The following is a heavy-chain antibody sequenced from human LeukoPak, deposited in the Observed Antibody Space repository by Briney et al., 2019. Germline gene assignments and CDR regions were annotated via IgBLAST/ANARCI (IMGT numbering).Heavy chain of an antibody. J-gene: IGHJ5*02. CDR1: GFTFSSYA. D-gene: IGHD3-3*01. V-gene: IGHV3-23*01. CDR2: ISGSGGST. CDR3: AKDGIAHYDFWSGQRPDWFDP. Sequence: GGSLRLSCAASGFTFSSYAMSWVRQAPWKGLEWVSAISGSGGSTYYADSVKGRFTISRDNSKNTLYLQMNSLRAEDTAVYYCAKDGIAHYDFWSGQRPDWFDPWGQGTLVTVSS.